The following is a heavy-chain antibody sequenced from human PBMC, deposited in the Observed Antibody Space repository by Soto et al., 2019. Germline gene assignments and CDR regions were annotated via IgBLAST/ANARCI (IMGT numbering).Heavy chain of an antibody. V-gene: IGHV3-30*18. J-gene: IGHJ6*02. CDR2: ISYDGSNK. D-gene: IGHD4-17*01. Sequence: GGSLRLSCAASGFTFSGYGMHWVRQSPGKGLEWVAVISYDGSNKYYADSVKGRFTISRDNSKNTLYLQMNSLRAEDTAVYYCAKDRYGDYGRYYYGMDVWGQGTTVTVSS. CDR3: AKDRYGDYGRYYYGMDV. CDR1: GFTFSGYG.